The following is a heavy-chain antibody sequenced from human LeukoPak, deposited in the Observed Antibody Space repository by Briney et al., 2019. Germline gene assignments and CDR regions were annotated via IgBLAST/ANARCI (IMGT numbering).Heavy chain of an antibody. Sequence: PGGSLRLSCAASGFTFDDYAMHWVRQAPGKGLEWVSAISGSGGSTYYADSVKGRFTISRDNSKNTLYLQMNSLRAEDTAVYYCANEAMEWLRFGHYFDYWGQGTLVTVSS. V-gene: IGHV3-23*01. D-gene: IGHD5-12*01. CDR1: GFTFDDYA. CDR3: ANEAMEWLRFGHYFDY. CDR2: ISGSGGST. J-gene: IGHJ4*02.